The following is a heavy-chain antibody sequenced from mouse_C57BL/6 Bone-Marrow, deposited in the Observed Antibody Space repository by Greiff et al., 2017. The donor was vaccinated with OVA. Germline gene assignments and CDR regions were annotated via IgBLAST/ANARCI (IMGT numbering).Heavy chain of an antibody. CDR1: GFTFSSYA. Sequence: EVKLVESGGGLVKPGGSLKLSCAASGFTFSSYAMSWVRQTPEKRLEWVATISDGGSYTYYPDNVKGRFTISRDNAKNNLYLQMSHLKSEDTAMYYCARSYYAMDYWGQGTSVTVSS. CDR2: ISDGGSYT. J-gene: IGHJ4*01. V-gene: IGHV5-4*03. CDR3: ARSYYAMDY.